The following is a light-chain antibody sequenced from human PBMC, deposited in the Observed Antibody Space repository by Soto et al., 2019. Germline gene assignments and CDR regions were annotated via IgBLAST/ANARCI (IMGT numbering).Light chain of an antibody. V-gene: IGKV3-15*01. CDR1: QSVSSK. Sequence: EIVMTQSPATLSVSPGEGATLSCRASQSVSSKLAWYQQKPGQAPRLLIYGASTRATGIPARFSGSGSGTEFTLIISSLQSEDSAVYYCQHYNNWPPWTFGQGTKVEIK. CDR2: GAS. J-gene: IGKJ1*01. CDR3: QHYNNWPPWT.